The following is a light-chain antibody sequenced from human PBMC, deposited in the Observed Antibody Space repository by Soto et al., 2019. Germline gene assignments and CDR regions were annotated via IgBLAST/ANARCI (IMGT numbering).Light chain of an antibody. Sequence: DIQMTQSASSLSASVGERVTISCRASQSISTSLCWFQQKPGRAPKLLISDASTLQSGVPTRFSGSGFGTDFTRTISSLQHEDFAAYYCLQTYTVPRTFGQCANLDIK. CDR3: LQTYTVPRT. CDR1: QSISTS. CDR2: DAS. J-gene: IGKJ2*01. V-gene: IGKV1-39*01.